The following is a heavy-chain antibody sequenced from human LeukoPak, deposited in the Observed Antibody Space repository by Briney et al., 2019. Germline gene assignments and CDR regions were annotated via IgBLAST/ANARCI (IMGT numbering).Heavy chain of an antibody. CDR3: ATWLQFHFDY. CDR2: ISDRGNT. V-gene: IGHV3-23*01. J-gene: IGHJ4*02. D-gene: IGHD5-24*01. Sequence: GGSLTLSRAPSASTFSTYTTNWIRQPQRKVMEWDSTISDRGNTHYTDSVKGRFTISRDNSKNTLSVQMNSLRAEDTAVYYCATWLQFHFDYWGQGTLVTVSS. CDR1: ASTFSTYT.